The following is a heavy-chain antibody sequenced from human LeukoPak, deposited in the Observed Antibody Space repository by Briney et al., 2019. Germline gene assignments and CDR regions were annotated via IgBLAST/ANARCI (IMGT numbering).Heavy chain of an antibody. CDR1: GGSFSGYY. V-gene: IGHV4-34*01. J-gene: IGHJ4*02. CDR2: INHSGST. Sequence: KSSETLSLTCAVYGGSFSGYYWSWIRQPPGKGLEWIGEINHSGSTNYNPSLKSRVTISVDTSKSQFSLKLSSVTAADTAVYYCARANRAHSGSYYFDYWGQGTLVTVSS. D-gene: IGHD1-26*01. CDR3: ARANRAHSGSYYFDY.